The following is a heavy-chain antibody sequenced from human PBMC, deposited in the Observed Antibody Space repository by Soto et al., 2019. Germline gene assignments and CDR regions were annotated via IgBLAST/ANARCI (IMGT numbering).Heavy chain of an antibody. V-gene: IGHV3-23*01. Sequence: EVQLLESGGGLVQTGGSLRLSCAASGITFSSYAMSWVRQAPGKGLEWVSTITGGGGRTYYADSVKGRFTIPRDNSKNTLFLQMNSLRADDTAIYYCALTGQFDYWGQGTLVTVSS. J-gene: IGHJ4*02. CDR3: ALTGQFDY. CDR1: GITFSSYA. CDR2: ITGGGGRT.